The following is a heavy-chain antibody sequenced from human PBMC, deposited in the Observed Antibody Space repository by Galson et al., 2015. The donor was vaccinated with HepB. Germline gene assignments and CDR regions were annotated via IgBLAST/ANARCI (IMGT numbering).Heavy chain of an antibody. V-gene: IGHV3-73*01. Sequence: SLRLSCAASGFTFSGSAIHWVRQASGKGPEWVGRIRSKASDYATAYAASLKGRFTISRDDSKNTAYLHMNSLKTEDTAVYYCATRLDSWDGLYYYYYGLDVWGRGTTVIVSS. D-gene: IGHD3-9*01. CDR2: IRSKASDYAT. CDR1: GFTFSGSA. CDR3: ATRLDSWDGLYYYYYGLDV. J-gene: IGHJ6*02.